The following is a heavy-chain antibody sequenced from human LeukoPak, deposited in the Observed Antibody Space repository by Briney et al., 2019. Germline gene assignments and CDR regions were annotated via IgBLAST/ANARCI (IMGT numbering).Heavy chain of an antibody. CDR1: GYTFIDYY. CDR2: ISPNSGGT. J-gene: IGHJ4*02. Sequence: ASVKVSCKASGYTFIDYYMHWVRQAPGQGLEWIGWISPNSGGTESVQKFQGRVTMTRDTSITTVYMELSGLSFDDTAVYYCARGGGRYSVDYWGQGTLVIVSS. V-gene: IGHV1-2*02. CDR3: ARGGGRYSVDY. D-gene: IGHD1-26*01.